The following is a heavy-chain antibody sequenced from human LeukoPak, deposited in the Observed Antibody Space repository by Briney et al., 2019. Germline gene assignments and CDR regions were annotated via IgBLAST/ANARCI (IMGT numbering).Heavy chain of an antibody. V-gene: IGHV3-21*01. Sequence: AGGSLRLSCSASGFTFSNYAMHWVRQAPGKGLQWVSSISGSSTYIFYADSVKGRFTISRDNAKNSLYLQMNSLRADDTAVYYCATGNYHAFDIWGQGTMVTVSS. CDR3: ATGNYHAFDI. J-gene: IGHJ3*02. CDR2: ISGSSTYI. D-gene: IGHD1-7*01. CDR1: GFTFSNYA.